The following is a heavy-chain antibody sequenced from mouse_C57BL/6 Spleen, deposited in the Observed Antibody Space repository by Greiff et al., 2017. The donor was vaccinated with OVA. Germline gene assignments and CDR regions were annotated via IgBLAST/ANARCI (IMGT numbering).Heavy chain of an antibody. V-gene: IGHV1-54*01. CDR1: GYAFTHYL. D-gene: IGHD1-1*01. CDR3: ASRPLYGSSYGFAY. CDR2: INPGSGGT. Sequence: QVQLQQSGAELVRPGTSVKVSCKASGYAFTHYLIEWVKQRPGQGLEWIGVINPGSGGTNYNEKFKGKATLTADKSSSTAYMQLSSLTSEDSAVYFCASRPLYGSSYGFAYWGQGTLVTVSA. J-gene: IGHJ3*01.